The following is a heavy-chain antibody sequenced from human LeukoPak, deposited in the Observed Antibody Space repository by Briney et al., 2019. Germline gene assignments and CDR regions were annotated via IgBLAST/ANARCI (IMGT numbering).Heavy chain of an antibody. J-gene: IGHJ6*02. V-gene: IGHV3-21*01. CDR1: GFTFSSYS. CDR2: ISSSSSYI. Sequence: PGGSLRLSCAASGFTFSSYSMNWVRQAPGKGLEWVSSISSSSSYIYYADSVKGRFTISRDNAKNSLYLQMNSLRAEDTAVYYCARASGSGSYYLPGNYYYGMDVWGQGTTVTVSS. CDR3: ARASGSGSYYLPGNYYYGMDV. D-gene: IGHD3-10*01.